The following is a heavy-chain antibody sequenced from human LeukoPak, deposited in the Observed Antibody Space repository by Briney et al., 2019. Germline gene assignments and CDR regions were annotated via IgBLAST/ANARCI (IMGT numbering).Heavy chain of an antibody. D-gene: IGHD3-16*02. CDR2: INWNSGSI. CDR3: AKDMGVGGIVASYYYGMDV. Sequence: GGSLRLSCAASGFTFNDYAMHWVRQAPGKGLERVSSINWNSGSITYADSVKGRFTISRDNAKNSLYLQMDSLRAEDTAFYYCAKDMGVGGIVASYYYGMDVWGQGTTVTVSS. V-gene: IGHV3-9*01. CDR1: GFTFNDYA. J-gene: IGHJ6*02.